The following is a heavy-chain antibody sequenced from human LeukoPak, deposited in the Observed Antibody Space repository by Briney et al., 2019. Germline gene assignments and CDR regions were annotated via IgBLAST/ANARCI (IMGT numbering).Heavy chain of an antibody. Sequence: SETLSLTCTVSGGSISSYYWSWIRQPPGKGLEWIGYIYYSGSTNYNPSLKSRVTISVDTSKNQFSLDLTSVTAADTAVYYCVRANRGTYLIYWGQGIQVTVSS. CDR1: GGSISSYY. CDR2: IYYSGST. J-gene: IGHJ4*02. D-gene: IGHD1-26*01. CDR3: VRANRGTYLIY. V-gene: IGHV4-59*12.